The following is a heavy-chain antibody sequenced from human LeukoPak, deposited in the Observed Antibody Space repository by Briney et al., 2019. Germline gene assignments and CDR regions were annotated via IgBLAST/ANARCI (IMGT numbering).Heavy chain of an antibody. D-gene: IGHD2-15*01. CDR2: ISPSADNI. V-gene: IGHV3-11*04. CDR1: GFTFSDRY. CDR3: ARDREVVVVAATGEFDY. Sequence: PGGSLRLSCVAAGFTFSDRYISWIRQAPGKGMEWVAYISPSADNIHYADSVKGRFTISRDNAKNSLYLQMNSLRAEDTAVYYCARDREVVVVAATGEFDYWGQGTLVTVSS. J-gene: IGHJ4*02.